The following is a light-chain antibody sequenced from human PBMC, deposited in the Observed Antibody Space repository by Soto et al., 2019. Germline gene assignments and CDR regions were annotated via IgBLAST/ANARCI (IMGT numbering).Light chain of an antibody. Sequence: EVVLTQSPATLSLSPGEGATLSCRASQSIGNYLAWYQQKPGQAPRLLIYATSNSATGIPARFSGSGSGTDFTLTISSLEPEDFAVYYCQQRSSWPFTFGPGTQVYIK. CDR1: QSIGNY. CDR2: ATS. J-gene: IGKJ3*01. V-gene: IGKV3-11*01. CDR3: QQRSSWPFT.